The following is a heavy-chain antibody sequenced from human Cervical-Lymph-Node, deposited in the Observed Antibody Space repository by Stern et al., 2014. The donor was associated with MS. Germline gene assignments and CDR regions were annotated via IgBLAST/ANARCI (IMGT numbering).Heavy chain of an antibody. V-gene: IGHV4-39*02. CDR1: GGSITNRDY. Sequence: VQLVESGPGLVKPSETLSLTCTVSGGSITNRDYWGWIRQSPGKGLEWIGSVYYSGITYYRPSLKSRATIFIDTAKKPVFLRLACVPATDTAVYFCARGVTAVTNYVPNWCFDLWGRGTLVTVSS. J-gene: IGHJ2*01. D-gene: IGHD4-11*01. CDR3: ARGVTAVTNYVPNWCFDL. CDR2: VYYSGIT.